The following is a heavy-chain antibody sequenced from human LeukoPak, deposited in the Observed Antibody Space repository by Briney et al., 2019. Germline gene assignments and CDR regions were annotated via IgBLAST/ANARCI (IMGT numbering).Heavy chain of an antibody. V-gene: IGHV3-30*02. J-gene: IGHJ4*02. Sequence: PGGSLRLSCAASGFTFSSFGMHWVRQAPGKGLEWVAFIWYDSSTKIYADSVKGRFTVSRDNSKNTLYLQMNSLRPEDTAVYYCAKKTMTPAGPFDYWGQGTLVTVSS. D-gene: IGHD6-19*01. CDR3: AKKTMTPAGPFDY. CDR2: IWYDSSTK. CDR1: GFTFSSFG.